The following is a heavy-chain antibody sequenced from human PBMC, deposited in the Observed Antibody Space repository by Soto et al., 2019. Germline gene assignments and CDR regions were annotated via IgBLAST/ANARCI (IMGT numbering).Heavy chain of an antibody. V-gene: IGHV5-10-1*01. J-gene: IGHJ6*02. CDR2: IDPSDSYT. D-gene: IGHD3-3*01. CDR1: GYSFTSYW. CDR3: ASRSGGYYSYYGMDV. Sequence: GESLKISCKGSGYSFTSYWISLVRQLPGKGLEWMGRIDPSDSYTNYSPSFQGHVTISADKSISTAYLQWSSLKASDTAMYYCASRSGGYYSYYGMDVWGQGTTVTVSS.